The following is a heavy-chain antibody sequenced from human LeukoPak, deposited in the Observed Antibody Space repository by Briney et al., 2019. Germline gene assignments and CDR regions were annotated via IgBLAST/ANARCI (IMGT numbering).Heavy chain of an antibody. CDR2: IYHSGSS. Sequence: SQTLSLTCTVSGGSISSGGYYWSWIRQPPGKGLEWIGYIYHSGSSNYNPSLKSRVTISIDPSKNQCSLKLSSVPAADTAIYYCVKDKGRWFDPWGQGTLVIVSS. J-gene: IGHJ5*02. CDR1: GGSISSGGYY. D-gene: IGHD3-10*01. CDR3: VKDKGRWFDP. V-gene: IGHV4-30-2*02.